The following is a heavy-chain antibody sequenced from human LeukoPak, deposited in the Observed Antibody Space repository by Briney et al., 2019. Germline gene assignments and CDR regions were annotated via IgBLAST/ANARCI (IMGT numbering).Heavy chain of an antibody. CDR1: GGSVSSGSYY. CDR3: ARDGVSGWYSNWFDP. J-gene: IGHJ5*02. CDR2: IYYSGST. V-gene: IGHV4-61*01. Sequence: ESSETQSLTCTVSGGSVSSGSYYWSWIRQPPGKGLEWIGYIYYSGSTNYNPSLKSRVTISVDTSKNQFSLKLSSVTAADTAVYYCARDGVSGWYSNWFDPWGQGTLVTVSS. D-gene: IGHD6-19*01.